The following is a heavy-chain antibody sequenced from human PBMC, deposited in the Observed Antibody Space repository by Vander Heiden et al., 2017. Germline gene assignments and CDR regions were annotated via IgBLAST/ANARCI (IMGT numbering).Heavy chain of an antibody. D-gene: IGHD3-10*01. CDR1: GYSFTSYW. V-gene: IGHV5-51*01. CDR3: ARHPKATIVPSLFDY. CDR2: IYPGDSDT. Sequence: EVQLVQSGAEVKKPGESRKISCKGSGYSFTSYWIGWVRQMPGKGLEWMGFIYPGDSDTRSSPSFQGQVTISADKSISTAYLQWSSLKASDTAMYYCARHPKATIVPSLFDYWGQGTLVTVSS. J-gene: IGHJ4*02.